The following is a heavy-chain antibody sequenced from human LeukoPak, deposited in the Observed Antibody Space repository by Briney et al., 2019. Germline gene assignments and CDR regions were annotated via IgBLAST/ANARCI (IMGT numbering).Heavy chain of an antibody. CDR3: ARAAYYYGSGSFIYYYYMDV. Sequence: GTLRLSCAASGFTFSSYGMSWVRQAPGKGLEWVANIKQDGSEKYYVDSVKGRFTISRDNAKNSLFLQMNSLRAEDTAVYYCARAAYYYGSGSFIYYYYMDVWGKGTTVTISS. J-gene: IGHJ6*03. CDR1: GFTFSSYG. D-gene: IGHD3-10*01. CDR2: IKQDGSEK. V-gene: IGHV3-7*04.